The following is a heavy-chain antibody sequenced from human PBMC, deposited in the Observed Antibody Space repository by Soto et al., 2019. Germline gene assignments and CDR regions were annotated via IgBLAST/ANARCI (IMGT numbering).Heavy chain of an antibody. CDR3: ARDLGYSSSWAGGMDV. CDR2: TYYRSKWYN. D-gene: IGHD6-6*01. V-gene: IGHV6-1*01. Sequence: SQTLSLTCAISVDSVSSNSAAWNWIRQSPSRGLEWLGRTYYRSKWYNDYAVSVKSRITINPDTSKNQFSLQLNSVTPEDTAVYYCARDLGYSSSWAGGMDVWGQGTTVTV. J-gene: IGHJ6*02. CDR1: VDSVSSNSAA.